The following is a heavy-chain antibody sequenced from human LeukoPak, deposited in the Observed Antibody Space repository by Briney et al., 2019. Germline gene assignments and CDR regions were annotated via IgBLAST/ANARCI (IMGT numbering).Heavy chain of an antibody. J-gene: IGHJ4*02. D-gene: IGHD3-3*01. CDR1: GGSISSGGYS. V-gene: IGHV4-30-2*01. Sequence: SETLSLTCAVSGGSISSGGYSWSWIRQPPGKGLEWIGYIYHSGSTYYNPSLKSRVTISVDRSKNQFSLKLSSVTAADTAVYYCARGLRITIFGVVITKGYFDYWGQGTLVTVSS. CDR3: ARGLRITIFGVVITKGYFDY. CDR2: IYHSGST.